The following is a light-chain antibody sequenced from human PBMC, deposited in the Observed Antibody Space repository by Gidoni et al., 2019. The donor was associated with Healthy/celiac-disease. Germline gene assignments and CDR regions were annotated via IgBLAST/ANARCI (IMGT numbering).Light chain of an antibody. V-gene: IGLV3-25*03. CDR2: KDS. Sequence: SYELTQPPSVSVSPGQTDRITCSGDALPKRYAYWYQQKPGQAPVLVIYKDSERPSGIPERFSASNSGTTVTLTISGVQAEDEADYYCQSADSSGTFVVFGGGTKLTVL. CDR1: ALPKRY. J-gene: IGLJ2*01. CDR3: QSADSSGTFVV.